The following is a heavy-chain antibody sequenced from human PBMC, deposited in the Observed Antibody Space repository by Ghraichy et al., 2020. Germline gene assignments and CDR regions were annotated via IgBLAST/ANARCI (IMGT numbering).Heavy chain of an antibody. CDR2: ISGSGGST. J-gene: IGHJ6*02. V-gene: IGHV3-23*01. CDR3: AKDSHELYYDFWSGYYDYYYYGMYV. D-gene: IGHD3-3*01. Sequence: GGSLRLSCAASGFTFSSYAMSWVRQAPGKGLEWVSAISGSGGSTYYADSVKGRFTISRDNSKNTLYLQMNSLRAEDTAVYYCAKDSHELYYDFWSGYYDYYYYGMYVWGQGTTVTVSS. CDR1: GFTFSSYA.